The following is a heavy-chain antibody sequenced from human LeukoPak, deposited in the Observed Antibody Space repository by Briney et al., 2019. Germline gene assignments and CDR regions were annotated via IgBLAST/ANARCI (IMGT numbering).Heavy chain of an antibody. CDR1: GGSISSYY. CDR3: ARGIAVAGRANYYYYYGMDV. Sequence: KTSETLSLTCTVSGGSISSYYWNWIRQPAGKGLEWIGRIYTSGSTNYNPSLKSRVTMSVDTSKNQFSLKLSSVTAADTAVYYCARGIAVAGRANYYYYYGMDVWGQGTTVTVSS. D-gene: IGHD6-19*01. V-gene: IGHV4-4*07. J-gene: IGHJ6*02. CDR2: IYTSGST.